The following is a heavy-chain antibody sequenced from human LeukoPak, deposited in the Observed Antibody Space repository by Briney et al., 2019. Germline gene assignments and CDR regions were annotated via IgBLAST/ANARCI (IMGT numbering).Heavy chain of an antibody. V-gene: IGHV3-21*01. J-gene: IGHJ4*02. CDR1: GFTFSSYS. CDR3: ARDGKLLCGGIEAFDY. D-gene: IGHD2-2*01. CDR2: ISSSSSYI. Sequence: PGGSLRLSCAASGFTFSSYSMNWVRQAPGKGLEWVSSISSSSSYIYYADSVKGRFTISRDNAKNSLYLQMNSLRAEDTAVYYCARDGKLLCGGIEAFDYWGQGTLVTVSS.